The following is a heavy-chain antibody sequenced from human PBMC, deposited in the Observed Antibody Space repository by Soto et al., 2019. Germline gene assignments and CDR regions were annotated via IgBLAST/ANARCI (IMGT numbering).Heavy chain of an antibody. J-gene: IGHJ4*02. CDR2: ISGSGGST. D-gene: IGHD4-17*01. CDR1: GFTFSSYA. CDR3: AKYDYGDYVGGGLFDY. V-gene: IGHV3-23*01. Sequence: EVQLLESGGGLVQPGGSLRLSCAASGFTFSSYAMSWVRQAPGKGLEWVSAISGSGGSTYYEDSVKGRFTSSRDNSKNSRYLQMNRVSAEDTAVYYCAKYDYGDYVGGGLFDYWGQGTPVTVSS.